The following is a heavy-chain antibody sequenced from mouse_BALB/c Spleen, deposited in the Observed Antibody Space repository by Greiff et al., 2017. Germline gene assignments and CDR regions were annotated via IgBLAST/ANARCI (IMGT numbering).Heavy chain of an antibody. CDR1: GFNIKDYY. Sequence: EVQLHQSGAELVRSGASVKLSCTASGFNIKDYYMHWVKQRPEQGLEWIGWIDPENGDTEYAPKFQGKATMTADTSSNTAYLQLSSLTSEDTAVYYCNAAIGNYWGQGTTLTVSS. D-gene: IGHD1-2*01. CDR2: IDPENGDT. CDR3: NAAIGNY. J-gene: IGHJ2*01. V-gene: IGHV14-4*02.